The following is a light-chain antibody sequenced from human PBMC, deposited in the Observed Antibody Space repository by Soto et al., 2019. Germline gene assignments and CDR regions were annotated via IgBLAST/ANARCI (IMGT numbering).Light chain of an antibody. CDR3: QQYGSSGT. V-gene: IGKV3-20*01. CDR1: QSVSNNY. J-gene: IGKJ1*01. Sequence: EIVITQSPATLSVSQGERATLSCRASQSVSNNYLAWYQQKPGQAPRLLIYGASNRATGIPDRFSGSGSGTDFTLTISRLEPEDFAVYYCQQYGSSGTFGQGTKVDIK. CDR2: GAS.